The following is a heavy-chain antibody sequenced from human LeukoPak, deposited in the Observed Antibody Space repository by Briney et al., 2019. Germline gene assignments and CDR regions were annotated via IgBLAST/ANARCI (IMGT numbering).Heavy chain of an antibody. CDR2: GRNRANGETT. D-gene: IGHD6-13*01. V-gene: IGHV3-72*01. Sequence: GGSLRLSCAASGFIFSDHYMDWVRQVPGKGLEWVGRGRNRANGETTEYAASVRGRFTISRDDSRNLVYLQMNSLRSEDAAVYYCARSSSNGNHVFDYWGQGTTVTVSS. CDR1: GFIFSDHY. J-gene: IGHJ4*02. CDR3: ARSSSNGNHVFDY.